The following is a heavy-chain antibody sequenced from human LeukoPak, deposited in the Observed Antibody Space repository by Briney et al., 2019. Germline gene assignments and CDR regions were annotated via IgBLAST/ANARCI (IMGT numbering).Heavy chain of an antibody. CDR2: ISSNGATT. CDR3: VKIVMAGGYFDY. V-gene: IGHV3-64*05. Sequence: PGGSLRLSCSASGFTFSSYAMHWVRQAPGKGLEYVSAISSNGATTYYADSVKGRFTISRGNSKNTLYFQMSSLRPEDTAVYYCVKIVMAGGYFDYWGQGTLVTVSS. D-gene: IGHD3-16*01. CDR1: GFTFSSYA. J-gene: IGHJ4*02.